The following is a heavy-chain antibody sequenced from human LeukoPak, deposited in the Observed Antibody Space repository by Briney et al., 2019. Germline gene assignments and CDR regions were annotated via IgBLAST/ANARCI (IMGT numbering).Heavy chain of an antibody. CDR2: ISSSSSYI. CDR1: GFTFSSYS. Sequence: GSLRLSCAASGFTFSSYSTNWVRQAPGKGLEWVSSISSSSSYIYYADSVKGRFTISRDNAKNSLYLQMNSLRAEDTAVYYCARHSSGWMGFDYWGQGTLVTVSS. J-gene: IGHJ4*02. V-gene: IGHV3-21*01. D-gene: IGHD6-19*01. CDR3: ARHSSGWMGFDY.